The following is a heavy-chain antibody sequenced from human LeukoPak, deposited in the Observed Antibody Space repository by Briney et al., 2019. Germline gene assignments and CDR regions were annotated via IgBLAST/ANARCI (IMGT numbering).Heavy chain of an antibody. CDR1: GGSFSGYY. D-gene: IGHD6-13*01. CDR2: INHSGST. Sequence: PSETLSLTCAVYGGSFSGYYWSWIRQPPGKGREWIGEINHSGSTNYNPSLKSRVTISVDPSKNQFSLKLSSVTAADTAVYYCARVRSSSYYPPDYWGQGTLVTVSS. J-gene: IGHJ4*02. CDR3: ARVRSSSYYPPDY. V-gene: IGHV4-34*01.